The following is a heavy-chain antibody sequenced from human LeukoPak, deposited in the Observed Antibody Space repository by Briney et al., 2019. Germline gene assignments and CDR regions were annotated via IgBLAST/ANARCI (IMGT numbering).Heavy chain of an antibody. V-gene: IGHV3-21*01. CDR3: ARDPYSGAYGDTYYYYMDV. CDR2: ITTSSSYT. CDR1: GFTFSSYA. D-gene: IGHD1-26*01. Sequence: PGGSLRLSCAASGFTFSSYAMSWVRQTPGKGLEWISSITTSSSYTFYADSVKGRFTISRDNARNSLYLQMNGLTAEDTAVYYCARDPYSGAYGDTYYYYMDVWGKGTTVTISS. J-gene: IGHJ6*03.